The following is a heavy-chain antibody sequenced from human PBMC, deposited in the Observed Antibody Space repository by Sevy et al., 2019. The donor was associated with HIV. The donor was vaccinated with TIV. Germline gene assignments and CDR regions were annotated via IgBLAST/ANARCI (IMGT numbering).Heavy chain of an antibody. CDR1: GFTFSNAW. D-gene: IGHD3-3*01. CDR2: IKSKTDGGTT. Sequence: GSLRLSCAASGFTFSNAWMSWVRQAPGKGLEWVGRIKSKTDGGTTDYAAPVKGRFTISRDDSKNTLYLQMNSLKTEDTAVYYCTTAVDFWSGYSYGMDVWGQGTTVTVSS. CDR3: TTAVDFWSGYSYGMDV. V-gene: IGHV3-15*01. J-gene: IGHJ6*02.